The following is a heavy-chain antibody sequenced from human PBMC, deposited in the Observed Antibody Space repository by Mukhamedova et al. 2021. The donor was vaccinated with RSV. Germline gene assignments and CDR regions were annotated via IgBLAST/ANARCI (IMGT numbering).Heavy chain of an antibody. V-gene: IGHV4-30-2*04. CDR3: VREPVRNGDPPYFDY. Sequence: KSRVTISVDTSKNHLSLKLSSVTAADTAVYYCVREPVRNGDPPYFDYWGQGTLVTVSS. D-gene: IGHD7-27*01. J-gene: IGHJ4*02.